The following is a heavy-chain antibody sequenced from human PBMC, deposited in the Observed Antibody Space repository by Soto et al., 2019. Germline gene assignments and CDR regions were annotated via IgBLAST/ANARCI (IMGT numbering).Heavy chain of an antibody. CDR1: GFTFSDYY. CDR2: ISSSGSTI. Sequence: PGGSLRLSCAASGFTFSDYYMSWIRQAPGKGLEWVSYISSSGSTIYYADSVKGRFTISRDNAKNSLYLQMNSLRAEDTAVYYCARDLSSRHHYYYGMDVWGQGTTVTVSS. CDR3: ARDLSSRHHYYYGMDV. V-gene: IGHV3-11*01. D-gene: IGHD6-13*01. J-gene: IGHJ6*02.